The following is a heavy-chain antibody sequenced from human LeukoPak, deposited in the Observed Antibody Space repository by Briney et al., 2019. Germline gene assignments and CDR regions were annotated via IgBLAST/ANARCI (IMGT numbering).Heavy chain of an antibody. J-gene: IGHJ4*02. CDR2: MNPNSGKT. CDR3: ARGTTYYDFWSGYSTPFYFDY. V-gene: IGHV1-8*03. D-gene: IGHD3-3*01. CDR1: GYTFTSYG. Sequence: EASVKVSCKASGYTFTSYGISWVRQAPGQGLEWMGWMNPNSGKTGYAQKFQGRVTITRNTSISTAYMELSSLRSEDTAVYYCARGTTYYDFWSGYSTPFYFDYWGQGTLVTVSS.